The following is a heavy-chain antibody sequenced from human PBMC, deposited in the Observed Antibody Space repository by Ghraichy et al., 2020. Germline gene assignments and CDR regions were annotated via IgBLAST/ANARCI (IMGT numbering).Heavy chain of an antibody. CDR1: GFTFGTYA. V-gene: IGHV3-23*01. D-gene: IGHD6-13*01. CDR3: AREHTSTWFLFDF. CDR2: ISGGAGTKT. J-gene: IGHJ4*02. Sequence: GGSLRLSCAASGFTFGTYAMGWVRQSPGKGLEWVATISGGAGTKTFFGGSMGGWFTISRDPSQNTVYWQMSSRRAVDTAVDYWAREHTSTWFLFDFWGQGTMVTVSS.